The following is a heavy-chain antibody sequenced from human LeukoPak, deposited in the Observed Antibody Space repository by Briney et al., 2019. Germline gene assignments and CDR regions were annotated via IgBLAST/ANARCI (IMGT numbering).Heavy chain of an antibody. CDR1: GGSFSGYY. J-gene: IGHJ6*03. CDR2: INHSGST. CDR3: AREYCSSTSCQNYYYYYMDV. Sequence: SETLSLTCAVYGGSFSGYYWSWIRQPPGKGLEWIGEINHSGSTNYNPSLKSRVTISVDTSKNQFSLKLSSVTAADTAVYYCAREYCSSTSCQNYYYYYMDVWGKGTTVTVSS. D-gene: IGHD2-2*01. V-gene: IGHV4-34*01.